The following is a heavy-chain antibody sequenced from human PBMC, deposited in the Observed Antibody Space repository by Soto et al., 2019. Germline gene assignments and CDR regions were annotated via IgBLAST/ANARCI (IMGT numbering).Heavy chain of an antibody. CDR1: GGSISSGDYY. CDR2: IYYSGST. Sequence: SETLSLTCTVSGGSISSGDYYWSWIRQPPGKGLEWIGYIYYSGSTYYNPSLKSRVTISVDTPKNQFSLKLSSVTAADTAVYYCARGCPSAAGTSPRDLYYWGQGTLVPVAS. CDR3: ARGCPSAAGTSPRDLYY. J-gene: IGHJ4*02. D-gene: IGHD6-13*01. V-gene: IGHV4-30-4*01.